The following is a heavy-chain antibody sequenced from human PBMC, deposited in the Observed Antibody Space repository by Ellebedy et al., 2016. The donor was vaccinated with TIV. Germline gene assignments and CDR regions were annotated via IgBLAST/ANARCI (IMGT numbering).Heavy chain of an antibody. CDR2: IHHGGGT. J-gene: IGHJ4*02. Sequence: MPSETLSLTCAVYGGSSSGYFWSWFRQPPGKGLEWIGEIHHGGGTTYNPSLKSRVTISDERSKNQFSLRLNSVTAADTAVYYCATWETTVNKRHYWGQGTLVIVSS. CDR1: GGSSSGYF. CDR3: ATWETTVNKRHY. V-gene: IGHV4-34*01. D-gene: IGHD4-17*01.